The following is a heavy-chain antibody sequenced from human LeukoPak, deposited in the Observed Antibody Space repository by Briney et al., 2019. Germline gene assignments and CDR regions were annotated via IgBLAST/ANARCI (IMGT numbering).Heavy chain of an antibody. V-gene: IGHV3-21*01. CDR3: ARVDRPSNSGRWLDP. D-gene: IGHD4-23*01. CDR1: GFTFSSYS. J-gene: IGHJ5*02. Sequence: GGSLRLSCAASGFTFSSYSMNWVRQAPGKGLEWVSSISSSSSYIYYADSVKGRFTISRDNAKNSLYLQMNSLRAEDTAVYYCARVDRPSNSGRWLDPWGQGTLVTVSS. CDR2: ISSSSSYI.